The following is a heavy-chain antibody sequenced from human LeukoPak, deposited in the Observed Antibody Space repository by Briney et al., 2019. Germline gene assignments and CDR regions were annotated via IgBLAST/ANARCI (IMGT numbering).Heavy chain of an antibody. J-gene: IGHJ3*02. CDR3: AREDDTGRYMGDDAFDI. Sequence: ASVKVSCKASGYSFTGYYMHWVRQAPGQGLEWMGWIHPDSGNTDYAQKFQDRLTMTRETSTTTAYMELSSLRSEDTAVYYCAREDDTGRYMGDDAFDIWGQGTMVTVSS. CDR2: IHPDSGNT. V-gene: IGHV1-8*02. CDR1: GYSFTGYY. D-gene: IGHD1-26*01.